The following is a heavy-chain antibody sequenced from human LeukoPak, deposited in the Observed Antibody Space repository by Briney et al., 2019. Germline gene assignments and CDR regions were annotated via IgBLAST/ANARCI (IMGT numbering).Heavy chain of an antibody. V-gene: IGHV3-21*01. D-gene: IGHD3-10*01. CDR2: ITSGSSYI. CDR1: GFTFSSYG. Sequence: GGSLRLSCAASGFTFSSYGMSWVRQAPGMGLEWVSSITSGSSYIYYADSVKGRFTISRDNAKNSLYLQMNSLRAEDTAVYYCARDLNYYGSGSYFFGVDYWGQGTLVTVSS. J-gene: IGHJ4*02. CDR3: ARDLNYYGSGSYFFGVDY.